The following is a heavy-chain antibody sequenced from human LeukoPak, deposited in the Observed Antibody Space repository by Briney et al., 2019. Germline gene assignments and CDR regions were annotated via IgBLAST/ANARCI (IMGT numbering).Heavy chain of an antibody. J-gene: IGHJ6*03. CDR2: IYTSGST. D-gene: IGHD6-19*01. CDR1: GGSISSGSYY. V-gene: IGHV4-61*02. Sequence: PSEALSLTCTVSGGSISSGSYYWSWIRQPAGKGLEWIGRIYTSGSTNYNPSLKSRVTMSVDTSKNQFSLKLSSVTAADTAVYYCARYGEWVAGPNYYMDVWGKGTTVTVSS. CDR3: ARYGEWVAGPNYYMDV.